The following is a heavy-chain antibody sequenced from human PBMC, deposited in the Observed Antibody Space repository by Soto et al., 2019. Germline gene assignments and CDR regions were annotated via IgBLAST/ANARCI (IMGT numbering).Heavy chain of an antibody. Sequence: EVQLVESGGGLIQPGGSQRLSCAASGFSVSSNYMSWVRQAPGKGLEWVSVIYSGGSTYYAESVKGRFTISRDNSKNSLYLQMTSLRAEDTAVYYCARDRVESGYPEYFQHWGQGTLVTVSS. CDR2: IYSGGST. D-gene: IGHD3-22*01. CDR1: GFSVSSNY. CDR3: ARDRVESGYPEYFQH. J-gene: IGHJ1*01. V-gene: IGHV3-53*01.